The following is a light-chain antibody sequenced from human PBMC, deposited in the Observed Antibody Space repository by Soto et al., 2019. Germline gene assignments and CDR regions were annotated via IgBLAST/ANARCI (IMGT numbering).Light chain of an antibody. CDR1: NSDVGGYNY. V-gene: IGLV2-14*01. CDR2: KVN. CDR3: SSYTSRSTWV. J-gene: IGLJ3*02. Sequence: QSVLTQPASVSGSPGQSITISCTGTNSDVGGYNYVSWYQQHPGKAPKLMIYKVNNRPSGVSNRFSGSKSGNTASLTISGLQAEDEADYYCSSYTSRSTWVFGGGTKLTVL.